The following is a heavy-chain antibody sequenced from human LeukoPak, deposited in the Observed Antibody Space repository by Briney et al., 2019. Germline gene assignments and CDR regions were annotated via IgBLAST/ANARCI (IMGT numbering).Heavy chain of an antibody. CDR1: GYTFTSYY. D-gene: IGHD3-22*01. V-gene: IGHV1-18*04. J-gene: IGHJ4*02. Sequence: ASVKVSCKASGYTFTSYYMHWVRQAPGQGLEWMGWISAYNGNTNYAQKLQGRVTMTTDTSTSTAYMELRSLRSDDTAVYYCARDSDPGYYYDSSGYYDYWGQGTLVTVSS. CDR2: ISAYNGNT. CDR3: ARDSDPGYYYDSSGYYDY.